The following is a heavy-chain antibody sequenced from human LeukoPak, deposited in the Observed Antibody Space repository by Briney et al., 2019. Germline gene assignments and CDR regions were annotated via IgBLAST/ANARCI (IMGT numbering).Heavy chain of an antibody. CDR2: ITAYNGNT. CDR1: GYTFTSYG. J-gene: IGHJ4*02. V-gene: IGHV1-18*01. D-gene: IGHD1-26*01. CDR3: ARDWGGATKVLPVDY. Sequence: GASVKVSCKASGYTFTSYGISWVRQAPGQGLEWMGWITAYNGNTNYAQKLQGRVTMTTDTSTSTAYMELRSLRSDDTAVYYCARDWGGATKVLPVDYWGQGTLVTVSS.